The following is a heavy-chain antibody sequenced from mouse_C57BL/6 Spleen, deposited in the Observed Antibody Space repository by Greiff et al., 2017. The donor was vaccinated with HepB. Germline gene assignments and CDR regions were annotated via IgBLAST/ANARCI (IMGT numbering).Heavy chain of an antibody. CDR1: GYAFTNYL. J-gene: IGHJ2*01. D-gene: IGHD2-3*01. CDR2: INPGSGGT. V-gene: IGHV1-54*01. Sequence: QVQLKQSGAELVRPGTSVKVSCKASGYAFTNYLIEWVKQRPGQGLEWIGVINPGSGGTNYNEKFKGKATLTADKSSSTAYMQLSSLTSEDSAVYFCARSRDGRGDYWGQGTTLTVSS. CDR3: ARSRDGRGDY.